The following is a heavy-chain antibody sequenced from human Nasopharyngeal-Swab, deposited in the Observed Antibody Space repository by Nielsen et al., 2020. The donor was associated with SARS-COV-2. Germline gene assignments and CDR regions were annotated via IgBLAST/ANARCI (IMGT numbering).Heavy chain of an antibody. V-gene: IGHV3-7*01. CDR1: GFTFSSYW. J-gene: IGHJ4*02. CDR3: AREGYSGYDSFYFDY. CDR2: IKQDGSEK. Sequence: GESLKISCAASGFTFSSYWMSWVRQAPGKGLEWVANIKQDGSEKYYVDSVKGRFTISRDNAKNSLYLQMNSLRAEDTAVYYCAREGYSGYDSFYFDYWGQGTLVIVSS. D-gene: IGHD5-12*01.